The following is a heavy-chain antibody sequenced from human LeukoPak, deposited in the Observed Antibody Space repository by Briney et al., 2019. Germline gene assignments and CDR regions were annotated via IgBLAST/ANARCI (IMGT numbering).Heavy chain of an antibody. CDR1: GYTFTSYG. V-gene: IGHV1-18*01. J-gene: IGHJ4*02. CDR3: ARVAYDSSGSYFDY. D-gene: IGHD3-22*01. Sequence: GASVKVSCKASGYTFTSYGISWVRQAPGQGLEWMGWISAYNGNTNYAQKLQGRVTVTTDTSTSTAYMELRSLRSDDTAVYYCARVAYDSSGSYFDYWGQGTLVTVSS. CDR2: ISAYNGNT.